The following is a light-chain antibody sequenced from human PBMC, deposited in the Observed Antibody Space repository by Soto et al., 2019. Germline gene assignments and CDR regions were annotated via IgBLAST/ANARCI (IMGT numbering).Light chain of an antibody. V-gene: IGKV3-11*01. CDR3: QQRSNWPLT. CDR2: DAS. Sequence: EIVLTQSPATLSLSPGERATLSCRASQSVSSYLAWYQQKPGQAPRHLIYDASNRATGIPARFSGSGSGTDFTLTTSSLEPEDFAVYYCQQRSNWPLTFGPGTKVDIK. CDR1: QSVSSY. J-gene: IGKJ3*01.